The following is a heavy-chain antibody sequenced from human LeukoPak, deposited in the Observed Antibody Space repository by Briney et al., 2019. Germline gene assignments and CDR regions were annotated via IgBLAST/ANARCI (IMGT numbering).Heavy chain of an antibody. CDR3: ARTLARDIVVVPADYYYYMDV. CDR1: GGTFSSYA. D-gene: IGHD2-2*01. J-gene: IGHJ6*03. V-gene: IGHV1-69*05. CDR2: IIPIFGTA. Sequence: SVKVSCKASGGTFSSYAISWVRQAPGQGLEWMGGIIPIFGTANYAQKFQGRVTITTDESTSTAYMELSSLRSEDTAVYYCARTLARDIVVVPADYYYYMDVWGKGTTVTVSS.